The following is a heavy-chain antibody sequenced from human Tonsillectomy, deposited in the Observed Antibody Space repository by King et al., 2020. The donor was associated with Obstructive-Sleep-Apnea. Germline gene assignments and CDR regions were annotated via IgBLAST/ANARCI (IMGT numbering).Heavy chain of an antibody. V-gene: IGHV3-23*04. D-gene: IGHD3-3*01. J-gene: IGHJ6*02. CDR2: ISASGGRT. CDR3: AKQGTIFGVVTEVDYYGMDV. Sequence: VQLVESGGGLVQPGGSLRLSCAASGFTFSIYAMSWVRQAPGKGLEWVSSISASGGRTNYADSVKGRLTISSDNSKNTLYLQMNSLRAEDTAVYYCAKQGTIFGVVTEVDYYGMDVWGQGTTVTVSS. CDR1: GFTFSIYA.